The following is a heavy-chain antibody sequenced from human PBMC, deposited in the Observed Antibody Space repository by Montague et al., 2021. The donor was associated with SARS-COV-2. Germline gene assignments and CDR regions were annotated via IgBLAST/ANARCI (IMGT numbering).Heavy chain of an antibody. Sequence: SETLSLTCAVYGGSFSGYYWSWIRQPPGRGLEWIGETNDSGRTNYNPSLKGRVTISVDTSKNQFSLRLSSVTAAETAVYYCARGYSSGSGCYYYYGMDVWGQGTTVTVSS. CDR2: TNDSGRT. J-gene: IGHJ6*02. V-gene: IGHV4-34*01. CDR1: GGSFSGYY. CDR3: ARGYSSGSGCYYYYGMDV. D-gene: IGHD2-15*01.